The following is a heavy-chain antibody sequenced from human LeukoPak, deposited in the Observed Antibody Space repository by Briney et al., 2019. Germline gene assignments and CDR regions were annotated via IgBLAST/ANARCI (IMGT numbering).Heavy chain of an antibody. J-gene: IGHJ4*02. D-gene: IGHD5-18*01. CDR3: AKERVGYGYYFDY. CDR1: GFTFSSYG. Sequence: GGSLRLSCAASGFTFSSYGMHWVRQAPGKGLEWVAVISYDGSNKYYADSVKGRFTISRDNSKNTLCLQMNSLRAEDTAVYYCAKERVGYGYYFDYWGQGTLVTVSS. V-gene: IGHV3-30*18. CDR2: ISYDGSNK.